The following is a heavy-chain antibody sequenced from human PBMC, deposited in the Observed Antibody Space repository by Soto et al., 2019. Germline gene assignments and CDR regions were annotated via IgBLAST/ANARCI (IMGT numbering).Heavy chain of an antibody. CDR1: GFTFSTYA. CDR2: ISGSGGST. J-gene: IGHJ6*02. D-gene: IGHD6-6*01. Sequence: GGSLRLSCAASGFTFSTYAMSWVRQAPGKGLEWVSGISGSGGSTYYADSVKGRLTVSRDNSNNTLYLQMNSLRADDTAVYYCAKAGYISPSPGMDVWGQRTTVTVSS. CDR3: AKAGYISPSPGMDV. V-gene: IGHV3-23*01.